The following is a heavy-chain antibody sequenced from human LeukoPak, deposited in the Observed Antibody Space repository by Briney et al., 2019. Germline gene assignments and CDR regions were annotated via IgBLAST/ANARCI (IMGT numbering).Heavy chain of an antibody. CDR3: AREGDSSGYSFDY. D-gene: IGHD3-22*01. Sequence: ASVKVSCKASGYTFTSYYMHWVRQAPGQGLEWMGIINPSGGSTSYAQKFQGRVTMTRDMSTTTGYMELSSLRSEDTVVYYCAREGDSSGYSFDYWGQGTLVTVSS. J-gene: IGHJ4*02. CDR1: GYTFTSYY. CDR2: INPSGGST. V-gene: IGHV1-46*01.